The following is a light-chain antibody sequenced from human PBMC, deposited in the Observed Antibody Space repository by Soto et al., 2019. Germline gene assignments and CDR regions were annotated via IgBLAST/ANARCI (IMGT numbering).Light chain of an antibody. Sequence: QSALTQPPSASGSFGQSVTISCTGTSSDVGGYNYVSWYQQHPGKAPNLMIYEVSERPSGVPDRFSGSKSGNTASLTVSGLQADDEADYYCSSYSGTNYHYVFGTGTKLTVL. CDR2: EVS. V-gene: IGLV2-8*01. J-gene: IGLJ1*01. CDR3: SSYSGTNYHYV. CDR1: SSDVGGYNY.